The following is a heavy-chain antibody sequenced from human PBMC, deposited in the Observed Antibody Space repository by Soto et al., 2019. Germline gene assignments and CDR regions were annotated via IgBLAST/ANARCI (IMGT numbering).Heavy chain of an antibody. J-gene: IGHJ4*02. CDR2: ITYSGGSR. Sequence: EVQLVESGGGLVQPGGSLRLSCAASGFTFSNYAMAWVRQAPGKGLEWVSTITYSGGSRDYADSVKGRFTISRDNSNNTLYLQMNSLRAEYTAVYYCAKKGYYDTSGYPIRYFDYWGQGTLVTVSS. CDR1: GFTFSNYA. CDR3: AKKGYYDTSGYPIRYFDY. V-gene: IGHV3-23*04. D-gene: IGHD3-22*01.